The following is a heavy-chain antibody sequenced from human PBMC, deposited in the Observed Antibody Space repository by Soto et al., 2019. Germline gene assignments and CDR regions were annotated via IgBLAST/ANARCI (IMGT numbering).Heavy chain of an antibody. Sequence: SETLSLTCTVSGGSISSGGYYWSWIRQHPGKGLEWIGYIYNSGSTYYNPSLKSRVTISVDTSKNQFSLKLNSVTAADTAVYYCARVAARSFLFDYWGQGTLVTVSS. V-gene: IGHV4-31*03. J-gene: IGHJ4*02. D-gene: IGHD6-25*01. CDR1: GGSISSGGYY. CDR2: IYNSGST. CDR3: ARVAARSFLFDY.